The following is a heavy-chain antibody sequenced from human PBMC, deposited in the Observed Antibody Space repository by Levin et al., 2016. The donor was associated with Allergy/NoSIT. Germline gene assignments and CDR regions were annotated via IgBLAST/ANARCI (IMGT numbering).Heavy chain of an antibody. CDR3: ARASGGYCSSTSCSPTQYYYYGMDV. V-gene: IGHV4-4*02. Sequence: WIRQPPGKGLEWIGEIYHSGSTNYNPSLKSRVTISVDKSKNQFSLKLSSVTAADTAVYYCARASGGYCSSTSCSPTQYYYYGMDVWGQGTTVTVSS. J-gene: IGHJ6*02. CDR2: IYHSGST. D-gene: IGHD2-2*01.